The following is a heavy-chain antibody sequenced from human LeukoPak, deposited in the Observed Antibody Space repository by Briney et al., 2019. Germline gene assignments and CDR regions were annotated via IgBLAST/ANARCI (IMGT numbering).Heavy chain of an antibody. V-gene: IGHV4-39*02. CDR1: GGSISVRSYY. D-gene: IGHD2-15*01. Sequence: SETLSLTCSVSGGSISVRSYYWGWIRQPPGKGLEWIGTIYYSGSTYYNAPLKSRVTISVDTSKNQFSLKLSSVAAADTAVYYCAREVGYCSDGSCYSGNWFDPWGQGTQVTVSP. J-gene: IGHJ5*02. CDR3: AREVGYCSDGSCYSGNWFDP. CDR2: IYYSGST.